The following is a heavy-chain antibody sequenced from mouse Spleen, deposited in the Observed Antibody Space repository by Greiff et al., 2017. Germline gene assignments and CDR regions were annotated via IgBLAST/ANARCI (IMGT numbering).Heavy chain of an antibody. D-gene: IGHD3-2*02. CDR1: GYTFTSYW. V-gene: IGHV1-53*01. CDR2: INPSNGGT. Sequence: QVQLKQSGTELVKPGASVKLSCKASGYTFTSYWMHWVKQRPGQGLEWIGNINPSNGGTNYNEKFKSKATLTVDKSSSTAYMQLSSLTSEDSAVYYCARGPRQLRPDYWGQGTTLTVSS. CDR3: ARGPRQLRPDY. J-gene: IGHJ2*01.